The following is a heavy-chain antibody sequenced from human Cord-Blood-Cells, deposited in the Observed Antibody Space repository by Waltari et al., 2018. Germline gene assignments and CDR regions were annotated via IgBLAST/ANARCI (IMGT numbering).Heavy chain of an antibody. J-gene: IGHJ3*02. D-gene: IGHD2-2*02. Sequence: QLQLQESGPGLVKPSETLYLTCTVSGGSISSSSYYWGWISQPPGKGLQWIGGIYYSGSTYYNPSLKGQDTISVDTSKILFSLRLSSVTAADTAVYYCAGHTYGAISNIRAFDILGQVTIFTVSS. CDR1: GGSISSSSYY. CDR2: IYYSGST. V-gene: IGHV4-39*01. CDR3: AGHTYGAISNIRAFDI.